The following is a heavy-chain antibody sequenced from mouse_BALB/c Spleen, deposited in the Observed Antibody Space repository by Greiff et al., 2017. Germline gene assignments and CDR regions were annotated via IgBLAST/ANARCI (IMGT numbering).Heavy chain of an antibody. CDR3: AGGSSYGYAMDY. CDR1: GYTFSSYW. Sequence: VQLQESGAELMKPGASVKISCKATGYTFSSYWIEWVKQRPGHGLEWIGEILPGSGSTNYNEKFKGKATFTADTSSNTAYMQLSSLTSEDSAVYYCAGGSSYGYAMDYWGQGTSVTVSS. D-gene: IGHD1-1*01. J-gene: IGHJ4*01. V-gene: IGHV1-9*01. CDR2: ILPGSGST.